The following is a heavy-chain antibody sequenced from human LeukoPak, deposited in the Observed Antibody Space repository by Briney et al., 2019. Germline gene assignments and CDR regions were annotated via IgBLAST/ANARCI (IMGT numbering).Heavy chain of an antibody. D-gene: IGHD3-22*01. V-gene: IGHV4-39*01. CDR3: AKHLYYYDGSGYKTPFDY. J-gene: IGHJ4*02. CDR1: GGSISSSSYY. Sequence: SETLSLTCTVSGGSISSSSYYWGWIRQPPGKGLEWIGSIFYSGSTYYNPSLKSRVTMSVDTSKNQFSLKLSSVTAADTAVYYCAKHLYYYDGSGYKTPFDYWGQGTLVTVSS. CDR2: IFYSGST.